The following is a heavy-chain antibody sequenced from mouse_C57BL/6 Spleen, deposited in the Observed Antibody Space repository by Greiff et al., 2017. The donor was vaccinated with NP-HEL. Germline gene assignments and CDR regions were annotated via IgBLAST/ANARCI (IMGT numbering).Heavy chain of an antibody. V-gene: IGHV5-17*01. D-gene: IGHD1-1*01. CDR1: GFTCSDYG. Sequence: DVHLVESGGGLVKPGGSLKLSCAASGFTCSDYGMHWVRQAPEKGLEWVAYISSGSSTIYYADTVKGRFTISRDNAKNTLFLQMTSLSAEDTAMYYCARFYGSSYHAMDDWGQGTSVTVSS. CDR2: ISSGSSTI. CDR3: ARFYGSSYHAMDD. J-gene: IGHJ4*01.